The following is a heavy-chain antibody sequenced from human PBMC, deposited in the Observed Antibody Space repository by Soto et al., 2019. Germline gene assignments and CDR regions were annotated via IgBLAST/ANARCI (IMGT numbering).Heavy chain of an antibody. CDR3: AQEYYYDSSGYPYFDY. CDR2: ISFRGTTI. CDR1: GFTFSNFE. J-gene: IGHJ4*02. D-gene: IGHD3-22*01. Sequence: GGSLRLSCEASGFTFSNFEMNWVRQVPGRGLEWLAYISFRGTTIYYADSVRGRFTISRDNTKNTLYLQMNSLRAEDTAVYYCAQEYYYDSSGYPYFDYWGQGTLVTVSS. V-gene: IGHV3-48*03.